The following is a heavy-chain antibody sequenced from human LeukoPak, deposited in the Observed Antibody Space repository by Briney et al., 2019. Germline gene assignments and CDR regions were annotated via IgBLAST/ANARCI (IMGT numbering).Heavy chain of an antibody. D-gene: IGHD5-18*01. CDR3: VRDVAFGYSYGYEDY. Sequence: ASVKVSCKASGYTFTSYGISWVRQAPGQALEWMGWISAYNGNTNCAQKLQGRVTMTEDTSTSTAYLELRSLRSDNTAMYYCVRDVAFGYSYGYEDYWGQGTLVTVSS. J-gene: IGHJ4*02. CDR2: ISAYNGNT. V-gene: IGHV1-18*01. CDR1: GYTFTSYG.